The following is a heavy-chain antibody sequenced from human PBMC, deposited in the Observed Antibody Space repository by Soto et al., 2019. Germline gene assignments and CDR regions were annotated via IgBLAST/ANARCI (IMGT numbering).Heavy chain of an antibody. V-gene: IGHV3-74*01. CDR1: GFTLGNYW. J-gene: IGHJ4*02. D-gene: IGHD1-1*01. Sequence: GGSLRLSCAASGFTLGNYWMHWVRQAPGKGLVWVSRINDYGTTINYAESVEGRFIISRDDAKSEVYLQMNNLRAGDSAVYYCARGGLEPLDYWGQGALVTVSS. CDR2: INDYGTTI. CDR3: ARGGLEPLDY.